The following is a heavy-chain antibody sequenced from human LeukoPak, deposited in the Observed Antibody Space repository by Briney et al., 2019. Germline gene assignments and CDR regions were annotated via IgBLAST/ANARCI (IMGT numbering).Heavy chain of an antibody. V-gene: IGHV4-59*01. CDR2: IYYSGST. D-gene: IGHD7-27*01. J-gene: IGHJ2*01. CDR1: GGSISSYY. CDR3: ARIPSLGVDWYFDL. Sequence: PSETLSLTCTVSGGSISSYYWSWIRQPPGTGLEWIGYIYYSGSTNYNPSLKSRVTISVDTSKNQFSLKLSSVTAADTAVYYCARIPSLGVDWYFDLWGRGTLVTVSS.